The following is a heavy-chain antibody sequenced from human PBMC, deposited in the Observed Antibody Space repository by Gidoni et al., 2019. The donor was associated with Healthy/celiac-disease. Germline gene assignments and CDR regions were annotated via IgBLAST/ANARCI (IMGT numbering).Heavy chain of an antibody. CDR1: GFTFSSYS. D-gene: IGHD6-25*01. J-gene: IGHJ6*02. CDR2: ISSSSNDI. Sequence: EVQLVESGGGLVKPGGSLRLSCAASGFTFSSYSMNWVRPAPGKVPEWVSSISSSSNDIYYAGSMKGRFTISRDNAKNSLYLEMNSLRADDTAVYYWAKPVSATQYYYYGIDVWGQGTTVTVSS. V-gene: IGHV3-21*01. CDR3: AKPVSATQYYYYGIDV.